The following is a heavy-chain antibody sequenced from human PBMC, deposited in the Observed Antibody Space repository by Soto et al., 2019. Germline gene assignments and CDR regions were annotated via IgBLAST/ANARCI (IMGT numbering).Heavy chain of an antibody. CDR2: IIGSGGST. CDR3: AKDLAVAGISGR. D-gene: IGHD6-19*01. V-gene: IGHV3-23*01. J-gene: IGHJ4*01. Sequence: PGGSLRLSCAASGFTVSSNYMSWVRQAPGKGLEWVSAIIGSGGSTYYADSVKGRFTISRDNSKNTLYLQMNSLRAEDTAVYYCAKDLAVAGISGRWGQGTLVTVSS. CDR1: GFTVSSNY.